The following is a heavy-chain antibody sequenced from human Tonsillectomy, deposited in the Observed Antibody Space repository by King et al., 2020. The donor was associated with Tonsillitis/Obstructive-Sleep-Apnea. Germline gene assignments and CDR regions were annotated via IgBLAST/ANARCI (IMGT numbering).Heavy chain of an antibody. D-gene: IGHD6-19*01. Sequence: VQLQESGPGLVKPSETLSLTCTVSGGSISSYYWSWIRQPPGKGLEWIGYSYYSGSTNYNPSLKSRVTISVDTSKNQFSLKLSSVTAAYTAVYYCARLPGGGSGWAVLEYYYYGMDVWGQGTTVTVSS. CDR2: SYYSGST. J-gene: IGHJ6*02. CDR3: ARLPGGGSGWAVLEYYYYGMDV. V-gene: IGHV4-59*08. CDR1: GGSISSYY.